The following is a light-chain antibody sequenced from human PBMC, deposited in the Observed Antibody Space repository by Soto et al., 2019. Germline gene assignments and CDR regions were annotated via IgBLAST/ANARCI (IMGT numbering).Light chain of an antibody. Sequence: ESVLTQSPATLSLSPGEAATLSCRASLSVSSYLAWYQQKPGQAPRLLIDAASNTPTDTPASFSGSGAGTDFTPTISSLAPEDVAVYCCQQRSNSPLTFGQGTRLEIK. V-gene: IGKV3-11*01. CDR2: AAS. CDR3: QQRSNSPLT. CDR1: LSVSSY. J-gene: IGKJ5*01.